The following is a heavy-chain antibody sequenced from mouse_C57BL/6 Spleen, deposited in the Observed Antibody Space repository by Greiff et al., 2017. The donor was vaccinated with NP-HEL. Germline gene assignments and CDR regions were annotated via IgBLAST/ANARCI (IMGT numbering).Heavy chain of an antibody. CDR2: ISDGGSYT. Sequence: EVHLVESGGGLVKPGGSLKLSCAASGFTFSSYAMSWVRQTPEKRLEWVATISDGGSYTYYPDNVKGRFTISRDNAKNNLYLQMSHLKSEDTAMYYCARDGYPSYFDVWGTGTTVTVSS. D-gene: IGHD2-2*01. V-gene: IGHV5-4*01. CDR3: ARDGYPSYFDV. CDR1: GFTFSSYA. J-gene: IGHJ1*03.